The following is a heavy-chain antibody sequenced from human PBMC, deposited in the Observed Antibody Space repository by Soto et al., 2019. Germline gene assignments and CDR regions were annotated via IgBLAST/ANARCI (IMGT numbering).Heavy chain of an antibody. CDR1: GGSFSGYY. V-gene: IGHV4-34*01. CDR2: INHSGST. D-gene: IGHD3-3*01. Sequence: SETLSLTCAVYGGSFSGYYWSWIRQPPGKGLKWIGEINHSGSTNYNPSLKSRVTISVDTSKNQFSLKLSSVTAADTAVYYCARVINWSGYYKVDYWGQGTLVTVSS. J-gene: IGHJ4*02. CDR3: ARVINWSGYYKVDY.